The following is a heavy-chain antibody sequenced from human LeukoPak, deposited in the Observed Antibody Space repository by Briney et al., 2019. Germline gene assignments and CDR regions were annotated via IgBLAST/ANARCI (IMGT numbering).Heavy chain of an antibody. CDR2: INPNSGGT. CDR1: GYTFTGYY. CDR3: ARDLLPVAATPDY. V-gene: IGHV1-2*02. Sequence: ASVKVSCKASGYTFTGYYMHWVRQAPGQGLEWMGWINPNSGGTNYAQKFQGRVTMTRDTSISTAYMELSRLRSDDTAVYYCARDLLPVAATPDYWGQGTLVTVSS. J-gene: IGHJ4*02. D-gene: IGHD2-15*01.